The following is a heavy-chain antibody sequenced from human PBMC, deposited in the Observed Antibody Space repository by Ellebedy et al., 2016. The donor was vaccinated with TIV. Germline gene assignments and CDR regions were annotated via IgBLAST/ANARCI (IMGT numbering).Heavy chain of an antibody. CDR1: GFSVTNEY. Sequence: GESLKISXAASGFSVTNEYMNWVRQAPGKGLEWVSVIYSGGTTDYADSVEGRFTISRHHSKNTMYLQMNSLRPEDTAVYYCARGRGGQIQVGYMDVWGKGTTVIVSS. CDR3: ARGRGGQIQVGYMDV. V-gene: IGHV3-53*04. J-gene: IGHJ6*03. CDR2: IYSGGTT. D-gene: IGHD3-10*01.